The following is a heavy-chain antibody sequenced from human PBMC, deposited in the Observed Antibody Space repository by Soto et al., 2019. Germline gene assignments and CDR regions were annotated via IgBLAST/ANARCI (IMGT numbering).Heavy chain of an antibody. CDR1: GFTFGDYA. CDR2: IRSKAYGGTT. CDR3: TRAEEYYDFWSGYYSSY. J-gene: IGHJ4*02. Sequence: GGSLRLSCTASGFTFGDYAMSWVRQAPEKGLEWVGFIRSKAYGGTTEYAASVKGRFTISRDDSKSIAYLQMNSLKTEDTAVYYCTRAEEYYDFWSGYYSSYWGQGTLVTVSS. V-gene: IGHV3-49*04. D-gene: IGHD3-3*01.